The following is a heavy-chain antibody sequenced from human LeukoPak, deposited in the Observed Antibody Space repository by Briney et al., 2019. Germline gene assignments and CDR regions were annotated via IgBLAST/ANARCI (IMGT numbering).Heavy chain of an antibody. CDR3: ASVSTVYYFDY. Sequence: SVKVTCKASGYTFASYYMHWVRQAPGQGLEWMGGIIPIFGTANYAQKLQGRVTIPSDESTSKAYLELRSLRSEDAAVYYCASVSTVYYFDYWGQGTLVTVSS. CDR1: GYTFASYY. J-gene: IGHJ4*02. CDR2: IIPIFGTA. V-gene: IGHV1-69*13. D-gene: IGHD2-2*01.